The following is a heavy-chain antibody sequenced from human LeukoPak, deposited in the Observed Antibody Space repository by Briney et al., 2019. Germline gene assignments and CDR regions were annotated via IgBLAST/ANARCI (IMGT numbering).Heavy chain of an antibody. Sequence: GGSLRLSCAASGFTFSDYYMSWIRQAPGKGLEWVSYISSSGSTIHYADSVKGRFTISRDNAKNSLYLQMNSLRAEDTAVYYCARESATPSYNWFDPWGQGTLVTVSS. CDR1: GFTFSDYY. J-gene: IGHJ5*02. CDR2: ISSSGSTI. V-gene: IGHV3-11*01. CDR3: ARESATPSYNWFDP. D-gene: IGHD1-26*01.